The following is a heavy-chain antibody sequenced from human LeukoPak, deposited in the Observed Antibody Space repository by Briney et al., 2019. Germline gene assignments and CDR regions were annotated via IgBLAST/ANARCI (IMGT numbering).Heavy chain of an antibody. D-gene: IGHD1-14*01. CDR2: IKSKTDGGTT. J-gene: IGHJ4*02. Sequence: GSLRLSCAASGFTFSDAWMTWVRQAPGKGLEWVGRIKSKTDGGTTDYAAPVKGRFTISRDDSENTLYLQMSSLNTEDTAVYYCTKDISAVLYWGQGTLVTVSS. CDR3: TKDISAVLY. V-gene: IGHV3-15*01. CDR1: GFTFSDAW.